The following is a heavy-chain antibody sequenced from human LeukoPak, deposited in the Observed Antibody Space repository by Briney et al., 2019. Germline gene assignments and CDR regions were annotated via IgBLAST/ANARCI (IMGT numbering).Heavy chain of an antibody. D-gene: IGHD3-22*01. V-gene: IGHV4-61*02. Sequence: SETLSLTCTVSGGSISSSSYYWSWIRQPAGKGLEWIGRIYTSGSTNYNPSLKSRVTISVDTSKNQFSLKLSSVTAADTAVYYCARLTSRGLLLRHLRGYFDYWGQGTLVTVSS. J-gene: IGHJ4*02. CDR3: ARLTSRGLLLRHLRGYFDY. CDR1: GGSISSSSYY. CDR2: IYTSGST.